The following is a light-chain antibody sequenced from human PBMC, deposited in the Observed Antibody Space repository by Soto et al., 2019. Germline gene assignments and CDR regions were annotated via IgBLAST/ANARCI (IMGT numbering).Light chain of an antibody. CDR1: QSVSSD. J-gene: IGKJ4*01. V-gene: IGKV1-39*01. CDR2: AAS. CDR3: QKYNSAPRT. Sequence: DIQMTQSPSSLSASVGDRVTITCRASQSVSSDLNWYQQKAGRPPKLLIYAASSLQSGVPSRFSGSGSGTHFTLTISSLQPEDVATYYCQKYNSAPRTFGGGTKVEIK.